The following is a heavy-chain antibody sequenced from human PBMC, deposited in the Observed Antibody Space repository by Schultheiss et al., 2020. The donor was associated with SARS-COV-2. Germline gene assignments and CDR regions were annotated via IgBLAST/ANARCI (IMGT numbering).Heavy chain of an antibody. CDR3: ARDGGGLAFDF. D-gene: IGHD3-16*01. CDR2: MFTNGNT. V-gene: IGHV4-61*02. Sequence: SETLSLTCSVSGASISSGRYYWTWIRQPAGKGLEWVGRMFTNGNTDYNPSLESRVTISRDASKNHFSLKLRSVTAADSAVYYCARDGGGLAFDFWGQGTVVTVSS. CDR1: GASISSGRYY. J-gene: IGHJ3*01.